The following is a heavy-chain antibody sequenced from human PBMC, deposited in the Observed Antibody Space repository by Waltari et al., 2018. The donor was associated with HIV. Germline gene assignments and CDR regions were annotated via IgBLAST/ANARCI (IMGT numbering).Heavy chain of an antibody. J-gene: IGHJ6*02. V-gene: IGHV3-23*01. D-gene: IGHD2-21*01. CDR1: GFTFSSYA. Sequence: EVQLLESGGGLVQPGGSLRLSCAASGFTFSSYAMSWVRQAPGKGLGWVSAMSGGGGSTYYADSVKGRFTISRDKSKNTLYLQRNSLRAEDTAVYYCAKGCGSGYYYYGMDVWGQGTTVTVSS. CDR2: MSGGGGST. CDR3: AKGCGSGYYYYGMDV.